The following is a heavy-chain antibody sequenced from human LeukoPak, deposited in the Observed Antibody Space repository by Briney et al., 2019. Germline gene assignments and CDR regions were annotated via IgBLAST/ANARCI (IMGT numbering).Heavy chain of an antibody. CDR1: GGSFSGYY. CDR3: ARAVGSGSFQTYYYYMDV. Sequence: SETLSLTCAVYGGSFSGYYWSWIRQPPGKGLEWIGEINHSGSTNYSPSLKSRVTMSVDTSKNQFSLKLSSVTAADTAVYYCARAVGSGSFQTYYYYMDVWGKGTTVTISS. V-gene: IGHV4-34*01. D-gene: IGHD3-10*01. J-gene: IGHJ6*03. CDR2: INHSGST.